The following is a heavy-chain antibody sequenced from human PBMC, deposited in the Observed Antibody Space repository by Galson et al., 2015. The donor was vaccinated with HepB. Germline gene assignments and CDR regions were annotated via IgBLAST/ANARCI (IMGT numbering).Heavy chain of an antibody. Sequence: SVKVSCKASGYTFSSYSITWVRQAPGQGLEWMGRINPNSGGTNYAQKFQGRVTMTRDTSISTAYMELSRLRSDDTAVYYCARGADSHRGMDVWGQGTTVTVSS. V-gene: IGHV1-2*06. CDR3: ARGADSHRGMDV. CDR2: INPNSGGT. D-gene: IGHD1-26*01. CDR1: GYTFSSYS. J-gene: IGHJ6*02.